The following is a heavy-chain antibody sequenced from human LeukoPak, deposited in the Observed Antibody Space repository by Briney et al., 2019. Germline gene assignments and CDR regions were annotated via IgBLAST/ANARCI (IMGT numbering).Heavy chain of an antibody. CDR2: ISSSSSII. J-gene: IGHJ4*02. V-gene: IGHV3-48*02. Sequence: GGSLRLSCGASEFTFSSYSMNWVRQAPGKGLEWVSFISSSSSIIYYADSVKGRFTISRDNDKNSLYLQMNSLRDEYTAVYYCSRARSSYYYDSSSYLWGQGALVTVSS. CDR1: EFTFSSYS. CDR3: SRARSSYYYDSSSYL. D-gene: IGHD3-22*01.